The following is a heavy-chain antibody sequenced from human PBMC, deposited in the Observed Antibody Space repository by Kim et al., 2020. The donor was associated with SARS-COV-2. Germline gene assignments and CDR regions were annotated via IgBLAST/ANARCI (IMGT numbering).Heavy chain of an antibody. V-gene: IGHV1-3*01. CDR2: INGGYGNT. CDR3: ARDGTTRNGGYYFDY. D-gene: IGHD1-1*01. Sequence: ASVKVSCKASGYTFTSYAMHWVRQAPGQGREWMGWINGGYGNTKYLQKFQGRVTITRDTSASTAYMELSSLRSEDTAVYYCARDGTTRNGGYYFDYWGQGALVTVSS. CDR1: GYTFTSYA. J-gene: IGHJ4*02.